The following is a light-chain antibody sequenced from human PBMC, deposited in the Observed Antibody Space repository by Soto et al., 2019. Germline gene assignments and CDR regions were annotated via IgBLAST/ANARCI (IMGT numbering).Light chain of an antibody. CDR2: GAS. CDR1: QSVSTN. Sequence: EIVMTQSPATLSVSPGERATLSGRASQSVSTNLAWYQQKPGQAPRLLMYGASTRATGIPARFSGSGSGTEFTLTISSLQSEDFAVYYCQQRTNWPLTFGGGTKVEIK. CDR3: QQRTNWPLT. J-gene: IGKJ4*01. V-gene: IGKV3-15*01.